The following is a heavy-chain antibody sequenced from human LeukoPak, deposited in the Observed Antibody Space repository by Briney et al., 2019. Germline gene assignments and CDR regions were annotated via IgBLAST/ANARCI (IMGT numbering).Heavy chain of an antibody. D-gene: IGHD3-22*01. CDR2: IYYSGST. J-gene: IGHJ4*02. Sequence: SETLSLTCTVSGGSISSYYWSWIRQPPGKGLEWIGYIYYSGSTNYNPSLKSRVTISVDTSKNQFSLKLSSVTAADTAVYYCARIQPPLVVLSRSSYFDYWGQGTLVTVSS. V-gene: IGHV4-59*12. CDR1: GGSISSYY. CDR3: ARIQPPLVVLSRSSYFDY.